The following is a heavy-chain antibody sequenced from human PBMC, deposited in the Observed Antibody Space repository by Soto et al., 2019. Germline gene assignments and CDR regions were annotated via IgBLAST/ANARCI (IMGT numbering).Heavy chain of an antibody. J-gene: IGHJ3*02. CDR3: ARRVIGSSRGFDI. V-gene: IGHV3-23*01. CDR1: GFAFTGHP. D-gene: IGHD2-21*01. CDR2: ISDGGDLT. Sequence: PGGSLRLSCAASGFAFTGHPMSWVRQAPEKGLEWVAGISDGGDLTYNADSVKGRFTISRDNSRNTLYLQMNSLRAEDTAVYYCARRVIGSSRGFDIWGQGTMVTVSS.